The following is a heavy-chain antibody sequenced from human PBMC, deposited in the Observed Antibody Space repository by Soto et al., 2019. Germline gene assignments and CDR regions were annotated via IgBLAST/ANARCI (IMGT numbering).Heavy chain of an antibody. Sequence: GASVKVSCKASGYTFTSYDINWVRQATGQGLEWMGWMNPNSGNTAYAQKFQGRITMTRNTSISTAYMELSSLRSEDTAVYYCARVKMATITGDWFDPWGQGTLVTVSS. J-gene: IGHJ5*02. CDR2: MNPNSGNT. CDR3: ARVKMATITGDWFDP. D-gene: IGHD4-4*01. CDR1: GYTFTSYD. V-gene: IGHV1-8*01.